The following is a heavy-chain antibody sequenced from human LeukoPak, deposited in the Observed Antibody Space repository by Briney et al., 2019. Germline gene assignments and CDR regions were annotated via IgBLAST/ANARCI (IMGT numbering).Heavy chain of an antibody. Sequence: PSETLSLTCTVSGGSISSSSYFWGWIRQPPGKGLEWIGRIYYSGDTYYNPSLKSRVTISIDTSKNQFSLDLSSVTAADTAVYYCAKLGREISADGTGGAFDIWGQGTMVTVSS. CDR3: AKLGREISADGTGGAFDI. V-gene: IGHV4-39*01. CDR1: GGSISSSSYF. D-gene: IGHD6-13*01. J-gene: IGHJ3*02. CDR2: IYYSGDT.